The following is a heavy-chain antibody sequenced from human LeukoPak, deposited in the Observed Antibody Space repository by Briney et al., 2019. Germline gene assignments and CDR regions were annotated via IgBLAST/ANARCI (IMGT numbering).Heavy chain of an antibody. D-gene: IGHD1-26*01. J-gene: IGHJ4*02. CDR2: IYTSGST. CDR1: GGSISSYY. V-gene: IGHV4-4*07. CDR3: ARENSGGYREFDY. Sequence: PSQTLSLTCTVSGGSISSYYWSWIRQPAGKGLEWIGRIYTSGSTNYNASLKSRVSMSVDTSKNQFSLKLSSVTAADTAVFYCARENSGGYREFDYWGQGTLVTVS.